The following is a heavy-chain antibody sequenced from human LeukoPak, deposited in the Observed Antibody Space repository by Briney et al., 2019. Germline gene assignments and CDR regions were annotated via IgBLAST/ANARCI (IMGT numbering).Heavy chain of an antibody. V-gene: IGHV4-59*01. CDR3: ARERPGDGYNYGGGYFGY. J-gene: IGHJ4*02. CDR1: GGSISSYY. Sequence: SETLSLTCTVSGGSISSYYWSWIRQPPGKGLEWIGYIYYSGSTNYNPSLKSRVTISVDTSKNQFSLKLSSVTAADTAVYYCARERPGDGYNYGGGYFGYWGQGTLVTVSS. D-gene: IGHD5-24*01. CDR2: IYYSGST.